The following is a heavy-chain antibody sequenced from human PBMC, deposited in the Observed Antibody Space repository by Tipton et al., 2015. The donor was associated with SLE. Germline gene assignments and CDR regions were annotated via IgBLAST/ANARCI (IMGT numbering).Heavy chain of an antibody. Sequence: TLSLTCTVSGYSISSGYFWGWIRQPPGKGLEWIGSIYHSGSTYYNPSLKSRVTISVDTSKNQFSLKLSSVTAADTAMYYCAGARDYWGQGTLVTVSS. CDR3: AGARDY. CDR1: GYSISSGYF. J-gene: IGHJ4*02. V-gene: IGHV4-38-2*02. CDR2: IYHSGST.